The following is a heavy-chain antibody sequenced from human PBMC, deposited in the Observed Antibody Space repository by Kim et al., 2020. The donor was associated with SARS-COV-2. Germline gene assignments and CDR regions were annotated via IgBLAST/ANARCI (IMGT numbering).Heavy chain of an antibody. CDR3: ARDREDYYDSKGAFDI. Sequence: SETLSLTCTVSGGSISSYYWSWIRQPPGKGLEWIGYIYYSGSTNYNPSLKSRVTISVDTSKNQFSLKLSSVTAADTAVYYCARDREDYYDSKGAFDIWGQGTMVTVSS. CDR2: IYYSGST. D-gene: IGHD3-22*01. J-gene: IGHJ3*02. V-gene: IGHV4-59*01. CDR1: GGSISSYY.